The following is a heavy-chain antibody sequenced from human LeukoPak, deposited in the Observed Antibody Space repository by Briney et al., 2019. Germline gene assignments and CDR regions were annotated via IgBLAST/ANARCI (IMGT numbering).Heavy chain of an antibody. Sequence: PSETLSLTCTVSGGSISSYYWSWIRQPPGKGLEWIGYIYYSGSTNYNPSLKSRVTISVDTSKNQFSLKLSSVTAADTAVYSCARLPGFGQPPPVRAFDIWGQGTMVTVSS. V-gene: IGHV4-59*01. CDR1: GGSISSYY. D-gene: IGHD3-10*01. J-gene: IGHJ3*02. CDR3: ARLPGFGQPPPVRAFDI. CDR2: IYYSGST.